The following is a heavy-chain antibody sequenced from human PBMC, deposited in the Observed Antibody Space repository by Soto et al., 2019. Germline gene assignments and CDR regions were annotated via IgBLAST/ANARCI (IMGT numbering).Heavy chain of an antibody. CDR1: GFTFSSYA. CDR3: ARRGWDGGDYFDY. CDR2: ISGSGGST. Sequence: GGSLRLSCAASGFTFSSYAMSWVRQAPGKGLEWVSAISGSGGSTYYADSVKGRFTISRDNSKNTLYLQMNSLRAEDTAVYYCARRGWDGGDYFDYWGQGTLVTVSS. D-gene: IGHD1-26*01. J-gene: IGHJ4*02. V-gene: IGHV3-23*01.